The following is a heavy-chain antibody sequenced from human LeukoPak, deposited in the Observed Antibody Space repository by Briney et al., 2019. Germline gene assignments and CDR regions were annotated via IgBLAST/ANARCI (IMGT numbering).Heavy chain of an antibody. J-gene: IGHJ6*03. V-gene: IGHV1-2*02. D-gene: IGHD3-10*01. Sequence: ASVKVSCKASGYTFTGYYMHWVRQAPGQGLEWMGWINPNSGGTNYAQKLQGRVTMTTDTSTSTAYMELRSLRSDDTAVYYCARESYYGSGSLPLYYYYYMDVWGKGTTVTISS. CDR1: GYTFTGYY. CDR2: INPNSGGT. CDR3: ARESYYGSGSLPLYYYYYMDV.